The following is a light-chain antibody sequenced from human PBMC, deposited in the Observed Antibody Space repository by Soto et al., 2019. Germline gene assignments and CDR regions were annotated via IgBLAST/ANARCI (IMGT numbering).Light chain of an antibody. J-gene: IGLJ2*01. V-gene: IGLV2-14*01. Sequence: QSALTQPASMSGSPGQSITISCTRTSSDVGGYNYVSWYQQHPGKAPKLMIYDVSNRPSGVSNRFSGSKSGNTASLTISGLQAEDEGDYYCSSYTSSSTVVFGGGTKLTVL. CDR1: SSDVGGYNY. CDR3: SSYTSSSTVV. CDR2: DVS.